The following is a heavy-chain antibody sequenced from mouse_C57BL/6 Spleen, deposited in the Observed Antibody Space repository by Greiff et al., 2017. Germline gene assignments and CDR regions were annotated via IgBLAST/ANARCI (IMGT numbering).Heavy chain of an antibody. V-gene: IGHV1-80*01. CDR3: ARWGTACDYDEGFAY. J-gene: IGHJ3*01. CDR2: IYPGDGNT. D-gene: IGHD2-4*01. Sequence: VKLMESGAELVKPGASVKISCKASGYAFSSYWMHWVKQRPGQGLEWIGQIYPGDGNTNYNGKFKGKATLTADKSSSTAYMQLSSLTSGGSAVYVCARWGTACDYDEGFAYWGQGTLVTVSA. CDR1: GYAFSSYW.